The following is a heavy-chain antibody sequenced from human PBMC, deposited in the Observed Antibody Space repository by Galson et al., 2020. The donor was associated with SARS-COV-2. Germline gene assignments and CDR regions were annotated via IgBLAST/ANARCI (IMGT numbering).Heavy chain of an antibody. CDR1: GFTFRTYA. CDR2: ISDNGANT. CDR3: AIPPVGIFGVLISDY. Sequence: GESLKISCEVSGFTFRTYAMGWVRQAPGKGLEWVSGISDNGANTYYADSVKGRFTISRDNSKSTLYLQMSSLRAEDTAVYYCAIPPVGIFGVLISDYWGQGTRVTVSS. D-gene: IGHD3-3*01. V-gene: IGHV3-23*01. J-gene: IGHJ4*02.